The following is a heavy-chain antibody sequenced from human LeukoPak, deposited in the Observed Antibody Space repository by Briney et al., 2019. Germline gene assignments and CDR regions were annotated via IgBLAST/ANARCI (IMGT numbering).Heavy chain of an antibody. CDR3: ARADSGYDSDWFDP. V-gene: IGHV4-34*01. Sequence: SETLSLTCAVYGGSFSGYYWSWIRQPPGKGLEWIGEINHSGSTNYNPSLKSRVTISINTSKNQFSLKLSSVTAADTAVYYCARADSGYDSDWFDPWGQGTPVTVSS. CDR2: INHSGST. J-gene: IGHJ5*02. D-gene: IGHD5-12*01. CDR1: GGSFSGYY.